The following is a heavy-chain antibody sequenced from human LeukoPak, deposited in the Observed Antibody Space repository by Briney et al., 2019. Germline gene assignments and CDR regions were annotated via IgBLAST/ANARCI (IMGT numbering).Heavy chain of an antibody. D-gene: IGHD6-13*01. V-gene: IGHV4-61*05. CDR2: IYYSGST. J-gene: IGHJ6*02. CDR1: GGSISSSSYY. CDR3: ARQAAAGTAPSDYGMDV. Sequence: SETLSLTCTVSGGSISSSSYYWGWIRQPPGKGLEWIGYIYYSGSTNYNPSLKSRVTISVDTSKNQFSLKLSSVTAADTAVYYCARQAAAGTAPSDYGMDVWGQGTTVTVSS.